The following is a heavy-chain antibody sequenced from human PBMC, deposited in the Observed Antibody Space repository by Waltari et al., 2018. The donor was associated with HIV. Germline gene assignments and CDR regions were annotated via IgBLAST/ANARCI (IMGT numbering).Heavy chain of an antibody. V-gene: IGHV4-34*02. CDR1: AGSFTAYY. D-gene: IGHD3-3*01. CDR2: IDHSGST. CDR3: ARGPHTSIFGVVKYFQP. Sequence: QVQLQQWGTGLLMPSETLSLTCAVNAGSFTAYYLTWIRQSPGNGLEWIGEIDHSGSTNYNPSLKSRVTISVDASKNQFSLKLTSVTAADTGLYYCARGPHTSIFGVVKYFQPWGQGTLVIVSS. J-gene: IGHJ1*01.